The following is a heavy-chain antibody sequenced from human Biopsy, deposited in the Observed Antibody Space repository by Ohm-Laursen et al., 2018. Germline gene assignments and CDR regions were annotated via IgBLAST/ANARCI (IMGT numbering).Heavy chain of an antibody. V-gene: IGHV3-23*01. CDR2: INGSGGST. J-gene: IGHJ5*02. CDR1: GFTFSSHA. D-gene: IGHD3-3*01. Sequence: SLRLSCTASGFTFSSHAMSWVRQAPGKGPECVSVINGSGGSTYYADPVKGRFTISRDNSRNTLYLQMNSLGADDTAMYYRARDLYDFCGGCPFDPWGQGTLVTVSP. CDR3: ARDLYDFCGGCPFDP.